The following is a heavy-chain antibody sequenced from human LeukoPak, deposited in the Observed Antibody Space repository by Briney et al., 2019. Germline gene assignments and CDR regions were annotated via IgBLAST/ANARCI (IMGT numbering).Heavy chain of an antibody. CDR3: ARVNYYGSGSYYNA. Sequence: SETLSLTCTVSGGSISSGDCYWSWIRQPPGKGLEWIGYIYYSGSTYYNPSLKSRVTISVDTSKNQFSLKLSSVTAADTAVYYCARVNYYGSGSYYNAWGQGTLVTVSS. D-gene: IGHD3-10*01. V-gene: IGHV4-30-4*01. J-gene: IGHJ5*02. CDR2: IYYSGST. CDR1: GGSISSGDCY.